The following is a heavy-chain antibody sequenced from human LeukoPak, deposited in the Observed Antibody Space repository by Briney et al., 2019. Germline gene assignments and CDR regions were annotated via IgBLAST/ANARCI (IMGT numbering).Heavy chain of an antibody. D-gene: IGHD3-10*01. Sequence: GASVKVSCKASGYPFSAHHIHWVRQAPGQGLEWMGWIVPDGRDTKYAEKFQGRMTMTVDTSINTAYMELNSVTSADTAVYYCSGRYGPGPFWGQGTLITASS. J-gene: IGHJ4*02. CDR1: GYPFSAHH. CDR2: IVPDGRDT. V-gene: IGHV1-2*02. CDR3: SGRYGPGPF.